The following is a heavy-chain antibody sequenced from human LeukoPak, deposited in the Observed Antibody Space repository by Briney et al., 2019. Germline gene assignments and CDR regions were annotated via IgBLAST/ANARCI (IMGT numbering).Heavy chain of an antibody. CDR3: ARVRSPPRAMIVVVIDY. J-gene: IGHJ4*02. V-gene: IGHV1-18*04. Sequence: ASVKASCKASGYTFTSYGISWVRQAPGQGLEWMGWISTYNGNTNYAQKLQGRVTMTTDTSTSTAYMELRSLRSDDTAVYYCARVRSPPRAMIVVVIDYWGQGTLVTVS. D-gene: IGHD3-22*01. CDR1: GYTFTSYG. CDR2: ISTYNGNT.